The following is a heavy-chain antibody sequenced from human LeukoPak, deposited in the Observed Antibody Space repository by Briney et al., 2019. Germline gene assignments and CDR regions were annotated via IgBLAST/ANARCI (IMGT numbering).Heavy chain of an antibody. CDR2: ISSSNSYI. CDR3: ARDHSGSYYPYFDY. Sequence: GGSLRLSCAASGFTFSSYSMNWVRQAPGKGLEWVSSISSSNSYIYYADSVKGRFTISGDNAKNSLYLQMNSLRAEDTAVYYCARDHSGSYYPYFDYWGQGTLVTVSS. CDR1: GFTFSSYS. V-gene: IGHV3-21*01. J-gene: IGHJ4*02. D-gene: IGHD1-26*01.